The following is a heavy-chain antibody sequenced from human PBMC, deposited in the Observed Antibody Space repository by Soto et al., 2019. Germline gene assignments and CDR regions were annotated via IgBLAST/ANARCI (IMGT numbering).Heavy chain of an antibody. D-gene: IGHD5-12*01. CDR1: GGTFSNYP. J-gene: IGHJ2*01. V-gene: IGHV1-69*12. CDR3: ARGNHRWLQLWYFDL. Sequence: QVQLVQSGAEVKKPGSSVKVSCKASGGTFSNYPISWVRQAPGQGLEWMGGIIPIFGTVNYAQKFQVRVTITADESTSTAYMVLSSLRSEDTAVYYCARGNHRWLQLWYFDLWGRGTLVTVSS. CDR2: IIPIFGTV.